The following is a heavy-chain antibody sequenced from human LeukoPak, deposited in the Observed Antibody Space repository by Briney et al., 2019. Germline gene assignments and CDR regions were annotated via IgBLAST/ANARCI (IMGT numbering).Heavy chain of an antibody. Sequence: ASVKVSCKASGGTFSSYAISWVRQAPGQGLEWMGGIIPIFGTANYAQKFQGRVTITTDESTSTAYMELSSLRSEDTAVYYCASEARNRDAFDIWGQGTMVTVSS. CDR2: IIPIFGTA. V-gene: IGHV1-69*05. CDR1: GGTFSSYA. D-gene: IGHD1-14*01. J-gene: IGHJ3*02. CDR3: ASEARNRDAFDI.